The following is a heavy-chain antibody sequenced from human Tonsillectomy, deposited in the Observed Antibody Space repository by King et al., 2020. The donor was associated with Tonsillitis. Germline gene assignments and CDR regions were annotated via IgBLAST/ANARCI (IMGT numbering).Heavy chain of an antibody. V-gene: IGHV1-8*01. CDR1: GYTFTSYD. CDR3: SRAGYYVGY. D-gene: IGHD2/OR15-2a*01. CDR2: MNPNSGNT. Sequence: QLVQSGAEVKKPGASVKVSCKASGYTFTSYDINWVRQATGQGLEWMGWMNPNSGNTGYAQKFQGRVTMTRDTSINTAYMGLCSLTSEDTAIYYCSRAGYYVGYWGQGTLVTVSS. J-gene: IGHJ4*02.